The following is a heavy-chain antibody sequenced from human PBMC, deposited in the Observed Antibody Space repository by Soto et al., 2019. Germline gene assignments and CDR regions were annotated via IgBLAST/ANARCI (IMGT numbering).Heavy chain of an antibody. J-gene: IGHJ4*02. V-gene: IGHV3-21*01. Sequence: GGSLRLSCAASGFTFSTYTMSWVRQAPGKGLEWVASISSSSSYIYYADSLKGRFTISRDNAKNSLFLQMNSLRVEDTAVYFCARVSSSGSDYWGQGTLVTVSS. D-gene: IGHD6-19*01. CDR3: ARVSSSGSDY. CDR2: ISSSSSYI. CDR1: GFTFSTYT.